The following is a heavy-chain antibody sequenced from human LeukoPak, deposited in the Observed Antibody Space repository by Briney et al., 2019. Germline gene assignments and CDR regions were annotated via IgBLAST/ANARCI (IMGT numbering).Heavy chain of an antibody. Sequence: PSETLSLTCTVSGGSISSYYWSWIRQPPGKGLEWIGYIYYSGSTNYNPSLKSRVTISVDTSKNQFSLKLSSVTAADTAVYYCARARWAARSDYWGQGTLVTVSS. CDR2: IYYSGST. CDR1: GGSISSYY. CDR3: ARARWAARSDY. V-gene: IGHV4-59*01. D-gene: IGHD6-6*01. J-gene: IGHJ4*02.